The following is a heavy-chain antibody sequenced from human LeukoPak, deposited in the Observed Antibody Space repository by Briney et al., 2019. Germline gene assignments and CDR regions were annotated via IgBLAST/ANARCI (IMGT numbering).Heavy chain of an antibody. D-gene: IGHD6-19*01. CDR1: GGSISSSRDY. J-gene: IGHJ3*02. V-gene: IGHV4-39*07. CDR3: ARDLGSGWSDAFDI. CDR2: IYYSGST. Sequence: SETLSLTCTVSGGSISSSRDYWGWIRQPPGKGLEWIGSIYYSGSTYYNPSLKSRVTISVDTSKNQFSLKLSSVTAADTAVYYCARDLGSGWSDAFDIWGQGTMVTVSS.